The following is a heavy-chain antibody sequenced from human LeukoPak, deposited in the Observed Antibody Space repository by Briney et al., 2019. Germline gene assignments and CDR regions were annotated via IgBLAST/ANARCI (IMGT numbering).Heavy chain of an antibody. J-gene: IGHJ4*02. D-gene: IGHD1-26*01. Sequence: GGSLRLSCAASGFTFSSCWMSWVRQAPGKGLEWVSAISPRGTSTYYADSVKGRFTISRDNSKNTLDLQMNSLRAEDTAVYYCATLHYESGSYRHFDYWGQGTLVTVSS. CDR3: ATLHYESGSYRHFDY. CDR2: ISPRGTST. V-gene: IGHV3-23*01. CDR1: GFTFSSCW.